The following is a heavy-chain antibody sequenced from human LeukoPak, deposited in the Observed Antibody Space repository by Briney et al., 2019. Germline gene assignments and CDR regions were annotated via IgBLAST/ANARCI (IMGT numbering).Heavy chain of an antibody. V-gene: IGHV4-59*01. D-gene: IGHD3-22*01. CDR3: ARHLYYYDSSGYYYWFDP. CDR1: GGSISSYY. J-gene: IGHJ5*02. Sequence: PSETLSLTCTVSGGSISSYYWSWIRQPPGKGLEWIGYIYYSGSTNYNPSLKSRVTISVDTSKNQFSLKLSSVTAADTAVYYCARHLYYYDSSGYYYWFDPWGQGTLATVSS. CDR2: IYYSGST.